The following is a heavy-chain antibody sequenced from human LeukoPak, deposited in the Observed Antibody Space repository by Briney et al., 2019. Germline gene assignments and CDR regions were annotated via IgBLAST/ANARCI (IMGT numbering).Heavy chain of an antibody. CDR3: ARLRNYYDSSGYVYYFDY. CDR1: GGSISSSSYY. D-gene: IGHD3-22*01. V-gene: IGHV4-39*01. CDR2: IYYSGST. Sequence: PSETLSLTCTVSGGSISSSSYYWGWIRQPPGKGLEWIGSIYYSGSTYYNPSLKSRVTISVDTSKNQFSLKLSSVTAADTAVYYCARLRNYYDSSGYVYYFDYWGQGTLLTVSS. J-gene: IGHJ4*02.